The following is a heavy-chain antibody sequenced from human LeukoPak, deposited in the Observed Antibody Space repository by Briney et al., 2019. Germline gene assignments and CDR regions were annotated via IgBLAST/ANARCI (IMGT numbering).Heavy chain of an antibody. CDR2: IIPIFGTA. CDR1: GGTFSSYA. D-gene: IGHD2-15*01. CDR3: ARDPTLHCSGGSCYSGFDY. Sequence: VASVKVSCKASGGTFSSYAISWVRQAPGQGLEWMGGIIPIFGTANYPQKFQGRVTITADESTSTAYMELSSLRSEDTAVYYCARDPTLHCSGGSCYSGFDYWGQGTLVTVSS. V-gene: IGHV1-69*13. J-gene: IGHJ4*02.